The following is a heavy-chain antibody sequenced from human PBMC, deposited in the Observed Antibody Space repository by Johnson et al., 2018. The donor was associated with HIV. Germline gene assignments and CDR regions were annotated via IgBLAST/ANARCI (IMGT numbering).Heavy chain of an antibody. CDR3: ARDLRNSGWSNGFDV. D-gene: IGHD6-19*01. V-gene: IGHV3-23*04. CDR2: ISGSGGST. Sequence: VQLVESGGGVVQPGRSLRLSCAASGFTFSSNYMSWVRQAPGKGLEWVSAISGSGGSTYYADSVKGRFTISRDNSKNTLYLQMNSLRAEDTALYYCARDLRNSGWSNGFDVWGQGTMVTVSS. CDR1: GFTFSSNY. J-gene: IGHJ3*01.